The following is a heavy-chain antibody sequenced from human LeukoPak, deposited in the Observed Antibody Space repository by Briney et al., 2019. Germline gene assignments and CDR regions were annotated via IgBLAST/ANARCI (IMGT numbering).Heavy chain of an antibody. D-gene: IGHD6-13*01. Sequence: GGSLRLSCAASGFTFSSYSMNWVRQAPGKGLEWVSSITGNGDGTSAADSVKGRFTISRDNAKNSLYLQMNSLRAEDTAVYYCARGTAAAKIDYWGQGTLVTVSS. J-gene: IGHJ4*02. CDR3: ARGTAAAKIDY. CDR2: ITGNGDGT. V-gene: IGHV3-21*01. CDR1: GFTFSSYS.